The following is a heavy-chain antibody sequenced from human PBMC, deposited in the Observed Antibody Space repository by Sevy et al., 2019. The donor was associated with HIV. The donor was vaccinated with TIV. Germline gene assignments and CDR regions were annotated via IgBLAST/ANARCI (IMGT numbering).Heavy chain of an antibody. Sequence: GGSLRLSCAASGLTFTNAWMNWVRQVPGKGLEWVGNIKSETYSGTTDYAAPVKGRFTISSDDSDNTLYLQMNSLKTEDTAVYYCATDIRLQWELLGARFFDSWGQGTLVTVSS. CDR3: ATDIRLQWELLGARFFDS. V-gene: IGHV3-15*07. CDR1: GLTFTNAW. J-gene: IGHJ4*02. CDR2: IKSETYSGTT. D-gene: IGHD3-3*01.